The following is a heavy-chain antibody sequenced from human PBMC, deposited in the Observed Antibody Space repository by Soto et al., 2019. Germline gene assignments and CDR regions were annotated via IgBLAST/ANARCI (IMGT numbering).Heavy chain of an antibody. V-gene: IGHV4-4*02. J-gene: IGHJ4*02. D-gene: IGHD3-10*01. CDR1: GASISSMNW. CDR3: ARYDYGSGDDYNIDY. Sequence: QVQLQESGPGLVKPSGTLSLTCAVSGASISSMNWWSWVRQPPGKGLEWIGEIHHSGSTNYNPSLTSRVTISVDKSQNQFSLKLTSVTAAHTAVYYCARYDYGSGDDYNIDYGGQGTLVTVSS. CDR2: IHHSGST.